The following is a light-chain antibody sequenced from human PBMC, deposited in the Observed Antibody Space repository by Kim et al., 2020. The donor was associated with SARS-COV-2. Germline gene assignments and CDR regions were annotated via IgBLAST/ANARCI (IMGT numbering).Light chain of an antibody. Sequence: PAERSTLSCRASQSVSSSYLAWYQQKPGQAPRLLIYGASSRATGIPDRFSGSGSGTDFTLTISRLEPEDFAVYYCQQYGSSPPMYTFGQGTKLEIK. CDR2: GAS. CDR3: QQYGSSPPMYT. J-gene: IGKJ2*01. V-gene: IGKV3-20*01. CDR1: QSVSSSY.